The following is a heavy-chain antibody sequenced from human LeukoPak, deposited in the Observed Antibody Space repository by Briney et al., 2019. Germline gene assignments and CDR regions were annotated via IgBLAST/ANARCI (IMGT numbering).Heavy chain of an antibody. D-gene: IGHD6-6*01. CDR1: GGTFSSYA. V-gene: IGHV1-69*13. CDR2: IIPIFGTA. J-gene: IGHJ5*02. CDR3: ARDKGGEQLVWFDP. Sequence: SVKVSCKASGGTFSSYAISWVRQAPGQGLEWMGGIIPIFGTANYAQKFQGRVTITADESTSTAYMELSSLRSEDTAVYYCARDKGGEQLVWFDPWGQGTLVTVSS.